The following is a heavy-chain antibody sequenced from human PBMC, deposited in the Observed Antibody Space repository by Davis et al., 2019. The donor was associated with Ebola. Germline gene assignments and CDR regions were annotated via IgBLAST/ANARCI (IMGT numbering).Heavy chain of an antibody. CDR3: AKPQVSGYSYGHPSHAFDI. D-gene: IGHD5-18*01. J-gene: IGHJ3*02. CDR1: GFTFSSYA. V-gene: IGHV3-23*01. Sequence: PGGSLRLSCAASGFTFSSYAMSWVRQAPGKGLEWVSAISGSGGSTYYADSVKGRFTISRDNSKNTLYLQMNSLRAEDTAVYYCAKPQVSGYSYGHPSHAFDIWGQGTMVTVSS. CDR2: ISGSGGST.